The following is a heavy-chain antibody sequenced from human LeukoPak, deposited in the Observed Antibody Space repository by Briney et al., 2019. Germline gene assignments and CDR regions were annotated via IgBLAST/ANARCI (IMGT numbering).Heavy chain of an antibody. V-gene: IGHV4-61*01. Sequence: SETLSLTCTVSGGSVSSGSYYWSWIRQPPGKGLEWIGYIYYSGSTNYNPSLKSRVTISVDTSKNQFSLKLSSVTAADTAVYYCARNKDAFDIWGKGKMVTVS. CDR3: ARNKDAFDI. CDR2: IYYSGST. CDR1: GGSVSSGSYY. J-gene: IGHJ3*02.